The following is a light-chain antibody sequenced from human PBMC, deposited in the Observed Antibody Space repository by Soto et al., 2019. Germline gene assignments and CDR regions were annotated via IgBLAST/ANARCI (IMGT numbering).Light chain of an antibody. Sequence: DIQLTQSPSTLSASVGDRVTITCRASQTISRWLAWYQQKPGAAPKLLIHAASTLESGVPSRFSGSRSGTEFTLTVSSLQPDDFETYYCQQYNDSFPYTFRQGAKVDIK. CDR2: AAS. CDR3: QQYNDSFPYT. J-gene: IGKJ2*01. V-gene: IGKV1-5*03. CDR1: QTISRW.